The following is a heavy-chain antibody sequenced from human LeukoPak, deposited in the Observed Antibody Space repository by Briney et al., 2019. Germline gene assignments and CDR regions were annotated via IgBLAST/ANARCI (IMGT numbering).Heavy chain of an antibody. D-gene: IGHD6-19*01. CDR3: ARPYSSGWDNCFDP. J-gene: IGHJ5*02. CDR2: ITTSGTTL. CDR1: GFTFSSYE. V-gene: IGHV3-48*03. Sequence: GGSLRLSCAASGFTFSSYEMNWVRQAPGKGLERISYITTSGTTLDYADSVKGRFTISRDNAKNSLYLQMNSLRAEDTAVYYCARPYSSGWDNCFDPWGQGTLVTVSS.